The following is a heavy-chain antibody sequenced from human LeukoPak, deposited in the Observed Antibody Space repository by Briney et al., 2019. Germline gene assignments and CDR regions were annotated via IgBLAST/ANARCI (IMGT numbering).Heavy chain of an antibody. CDR1: GFTFSSYW. V-gene: IGHV3-66*01. Sequence: GGSLRLSCAASGFTFSSYWMSWVRQAPGKGLEWVSVIYSGGSTYYADSVKGRFTISRDNSKNTLYLQMNSLRAEDTAVYYCAREGVISYAFDIWGQGTMVTVSS. D-gene: IGHD2-21*01. CDR2: IYSGGST. CDR3: AREGVISYAFDI. J-gene: IGHJ3*02.